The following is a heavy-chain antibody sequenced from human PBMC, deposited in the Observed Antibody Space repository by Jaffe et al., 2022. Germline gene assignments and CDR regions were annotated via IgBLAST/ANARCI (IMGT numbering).Heavy chain of an antibody. CDR3: ARDRIMITFGGVIVNYYYMDV. CDR2: IIPIFGTA. V-gene: IGHV1-69*01. D-gene: IGHD3-16*02. J-gene: IGHJ6*03. CDR1: GGTFSSYA. Sequence: QVQLVQSGAEVKKPGSSVKVSCKASGGTFSSYAISWVRQAPGQGLEWMGGIIPIFGTANYAQKFQGRVTITADESTSTAYMELSSLRSEDTAVYYCARDRIMITFGGVIVNYYYMDVWGKGTTVTVSS.